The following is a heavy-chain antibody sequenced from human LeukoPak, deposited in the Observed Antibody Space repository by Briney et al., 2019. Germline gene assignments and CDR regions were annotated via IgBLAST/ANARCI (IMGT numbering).Heavy chain of an antibody. Sequence: GGSLRLSCAASGFTFDDYAMHWVRQAPGKGLEWVSGISWNSGSIGYADSVKGRFTFSRDNAKNSLYLQMNSLRAEDTAVYYCARVSAPMVPYYYYYGMDVWGQGTTVTVSS. D-gene: IGHD3-10*01. V-gene: IGHV3-9*01. CDR2: ISWNSGSI. CDR1: GFTFDDYA. CDR3: ARVSAPMVPYYYYYGMDV. J-gene: IGHJ6*02.